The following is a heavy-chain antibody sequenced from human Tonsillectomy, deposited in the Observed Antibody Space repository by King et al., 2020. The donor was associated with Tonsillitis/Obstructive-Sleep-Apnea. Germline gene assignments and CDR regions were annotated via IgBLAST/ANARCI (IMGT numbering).Heavy chain of an antibody. V-gene: IGHV3-64*01. CDR2: ISSNGGST. Sequence: VQLVESGGGLVQPGGSLRLSCAASGFTFSSYAMHWVRQAPGKGLEYVSAISSNGGSTYYANSVRGRFTISRDNSKNTLYLQMGSLRAEDMTVYYCARGRAMTTVTAAGVDYYYYGMYVWGQGTTVTVSS. CDR1: GFTFSSYA. J-gene: IGHJ6*02. CDR3: ARGRAMTTVTAAGVDYYYYGMYV. D-gene: IGHD4-11*01.